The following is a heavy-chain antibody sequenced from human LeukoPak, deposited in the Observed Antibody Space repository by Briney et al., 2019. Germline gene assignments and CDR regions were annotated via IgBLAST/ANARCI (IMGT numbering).Heavy chain of an antibody. Sequence: ASVTVSCKASGYTFTSYAMHWVRQAPGQRLEWMGWINAGNGNTKYSQKFQGRVTITRDTSASTAYMELSSLRSEDTAVYYCARAYYYDSSGYYLYYFDYWGQGTLVTVSS. CDR3: ARAYYYDSSGYYLYYFDY. CDR2: INAGNGNT. J-gene: IGHJ4*02. V-gene: IGHV1-3*01. D-gene: IGHD3-22*01. CDR1: GYTFTSYA.